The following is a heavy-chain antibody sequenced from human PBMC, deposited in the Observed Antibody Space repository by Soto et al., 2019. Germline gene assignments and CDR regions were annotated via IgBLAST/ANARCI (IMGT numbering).Heavy chain of an antibody. CDR3: TTQGFGGLHGLVDV. CDR2: ISNIGFT. Sequence: QVQLQESGPGLVKPSETLSLTCTVSGGSISSINNHFSNHYCSWIRLSPGKGLEWIGYISNIGFTRYTPSLTSRVSISVHTSKNQFSLKFTSVTAADTAVYYCTTQGFGGLHGLVDVWGQGTTVTVSS. D-gene: IGHD3-10*01. V-gene: IGHV4-61*01. J-gene: IGHJ6*02. CDR1: GGSISSINNHFSNHY.